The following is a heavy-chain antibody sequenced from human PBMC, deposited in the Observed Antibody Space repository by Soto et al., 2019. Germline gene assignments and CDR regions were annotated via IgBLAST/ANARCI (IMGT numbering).Heavy chain of an antibody. V-gene: IGHV4-34*01. D-gene: IGHD6-13*01. J-gene: IGHJ6*02. CDR2: INHSGST. CDR3: ERGRSWSYYYDYGMDL. Sequence: SETLSLTCAVYGGSFSGYYWSWIRQPPGKGLEWIGEINHSGSTNYNPSLKSRVTISVDTSKNQFSLKLSSVTAADTAAYYCERGRSWSYYYDYGMDLWGQGTTVTVSS. CDR1: GGSFSGYY.